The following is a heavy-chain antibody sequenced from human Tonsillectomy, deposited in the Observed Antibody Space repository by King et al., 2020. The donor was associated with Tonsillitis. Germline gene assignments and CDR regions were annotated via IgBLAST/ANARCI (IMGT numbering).Heavy chain of an antibody. CDR3: AKDRGSGSGNYYSDGFDI. Sequence: VQLVESGGGLVQPGRSLRLSCAASGFTFDDYAMHWVRQAPGKGLEWVSRISWNSGNIGYADSVKGRFTISRDNAKNSLYLQMNSLRAEDTAFYYCAKDRGSGSGNYYSDGFDIWGQGTMVTVSP. CDR2: ISWNSGNI. V-gene: IGHV3-9*01. J-gene: IGHJ3*02. D-gene: IGHD3-10*01. CDR1: GFTFDDYA.